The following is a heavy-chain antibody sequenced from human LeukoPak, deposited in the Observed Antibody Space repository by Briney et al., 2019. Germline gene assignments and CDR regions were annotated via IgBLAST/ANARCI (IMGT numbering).Heavy chain of an antibody. CDR3: ARVNNYVRWFDP. Sequence: SETLSLTCTVSGGSIGSSSYYWGWIRQPPGKGLEWIGSIYYSGSTYYNPSLKSRVTISVDTSKNQFSLKLSSVTAADTAVYYCARVNNYVRWFDPWGQGTLVTVSS. CDR2: IYYSGST. J-gene: IGHJ5*02. V-gene: IGHV4-39*07. CDR1: GGSIGSSSYY. D-gene: IGHD3-10*02.